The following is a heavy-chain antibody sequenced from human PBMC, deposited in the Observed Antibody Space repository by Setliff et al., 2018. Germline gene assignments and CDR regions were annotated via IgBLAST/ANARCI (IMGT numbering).Heavy chain of an antibody. D-gene: IGHD3-16*02. V-gene: IGHV4-39*01. J-gene: IGHJ4*02. CDR2: IHYSGST. CDR3: ARQKNYYDYVWGSYRYYPFDY. Sequence: SETLSLTCSVSGGSISSSTDYWGWIRQPPGKGLEWIGNIHYSGSTYYNPSLKSRLTIYVDTSKNQFSLKLNSVTAADTAVYYCARQKNYYDYVWGSYRYYPFDYWGQGTLVTVSS. CDR1: GGSISSSTDY.